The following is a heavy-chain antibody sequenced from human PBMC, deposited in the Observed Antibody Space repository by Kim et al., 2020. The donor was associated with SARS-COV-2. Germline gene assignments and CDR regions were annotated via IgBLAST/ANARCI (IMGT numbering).Heavy chain of an antibody. V-gene: IGHV3-30*04. D-gene: IGHD1-20*01. CDR2: ISYDGSNK. Sequence: GGSLRLSCAASGFTFSSYAMHWVRQAPGKGLEWVAVISYDGSNKYYADSVKGRFTISRDNSKNTLYLQMNSLRAEDTAVYYCASDGRYNWNEASWGQGTTVTVSS. J-gene: IGHJ6*02. CDR3: ASDGRYNWNEAS. CDR1: GFTFSSYA.